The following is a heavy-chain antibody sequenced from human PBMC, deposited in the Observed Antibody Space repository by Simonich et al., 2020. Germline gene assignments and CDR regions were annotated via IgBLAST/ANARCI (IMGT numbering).Heavy chain of an antibody. CDR3: AKDSSLVGATDWFDP. Sequence: EVQLLESGGGLVQPGGSLRLSCAASGFTFSSYAMSWVRQAAGKGVEWVAAISGRVGITYYADSVKGRFTISSDNSKNTLYLQMNSLRAEDTAVYYCAKDSSLVGATDWFDPWGQGTLVTVSS. CDR2: ISGRVGIT. V-gene: IGHV3-23*01. D-gene: IGHD1-26*01. J-gene: IGHJ5*02. CDR1: GFTFSSYA.